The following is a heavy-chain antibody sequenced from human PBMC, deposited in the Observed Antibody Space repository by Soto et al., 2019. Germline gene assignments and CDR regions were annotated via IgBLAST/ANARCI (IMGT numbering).Heavy chain of an antibody. Sequence: EVQLVESGGGLVQPGGSLRLSCAASGFTFSTYWMHWVRQAPGEGRVWVSRISADGSSSSYADSVKGRFTISRDNAKNTLSLQMDSLTTEDTAVYFCVRGAPFDYWGQGTLVTVSS. V-gene: IGHV3-74*01. CDR2: ISADGSSS. CDR3: VRGAPFDY. J-gene: IGHJ4*02. CDR1: GFTFSTYW.